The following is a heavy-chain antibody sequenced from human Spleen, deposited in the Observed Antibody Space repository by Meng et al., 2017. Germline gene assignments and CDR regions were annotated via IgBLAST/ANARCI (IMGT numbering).Heavy chain of an antibody. D-gene: IGHD2-21*02. CDR1: GGSFSGYY. CDR2: INHSGST. J-gene: IGHJ6*02. CDR3: AGGAVVTLIFYHAMDV. Sequence: SETLSLTCAVYGGSFSGYYWSWIRQPPGKGLEWIGEINHSGSTNYNPSLKSRVTISVDTSKNQFSLKLSSMTAADTAVYYCAGGAVVTLIFYHAMDVWGQGTTVTVSS. V-gene: IGHV4-34*01.